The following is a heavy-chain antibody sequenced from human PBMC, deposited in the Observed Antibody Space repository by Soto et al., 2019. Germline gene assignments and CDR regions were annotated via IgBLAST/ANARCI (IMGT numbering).Heavy chain of an antibody. V-gene: IGHV3-23*01. CDR3: AKGDYYDSSGYFVRYFDL. J-gene: IGHJ2*01. CDR2: ISGSGGST. CDR1: GFTFSSYA. Sequence: PGGSLRLSCAASGFTFSSYAMSWVRQAPGKGLEWVSAISGSGGSTYYADSVKGRFTISRDNSKNTLYLQMNSLRAEDTAVYYCAKGDYYDSSGYFVRYFDLWGRGTLVTVSS. D-gene: IGHD3-22*01.